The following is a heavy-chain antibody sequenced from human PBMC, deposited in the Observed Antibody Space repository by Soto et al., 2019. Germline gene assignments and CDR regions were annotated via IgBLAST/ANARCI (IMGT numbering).Heavy chain of an antibody. V-gene: IGHV4-39*01. CDR2: IYYSGST. CDR3: ARQYSSSRSRADWFDP. Sequence: LSLTCTVSCGSISSSIYYWGWIRQPPGKGLEWIGSIYYSGSTYYNPSLKSRVTISVDTSKNQFSLKLSSVTAADTAVYYCARQYSSSRSRADWFDPWGQGTLVTVS. D-gene: IGHD6-6*01. CDR1: CGSISSSIYY. J-gene: IGHJ5*02.